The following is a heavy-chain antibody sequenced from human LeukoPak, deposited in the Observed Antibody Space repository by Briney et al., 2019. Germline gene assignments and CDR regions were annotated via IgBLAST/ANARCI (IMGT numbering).Heavy chain of an antibody. CDR2: ISSIGGGT. CDR1: GFIFSSYA. Sequence: GGSLRLSCVASGFIFSSYAMNWVRQAPGKGLEYVSGISSIGGGTYYANSVKGRFTISRDNSKNTLYLQMGSLRVEDMALYYSATSRDAEMATLDYWGQGTLVTVSS. D-gene: IGHD5-24*01. V-gene: IGHV3-64*01. CDR3: ATSRDAEMATLDY. J-gene: IGHJ4*02.